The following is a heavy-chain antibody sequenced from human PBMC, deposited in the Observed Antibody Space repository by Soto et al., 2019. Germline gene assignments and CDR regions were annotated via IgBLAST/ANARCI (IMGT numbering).Heavy chain of an antibody. V-gene: IGHV3-15*01. D-gene: IGHD4-17*01. Sequence: GGSLRLSCAASEFTFANAWISWVRQAPGKGLEWVGRIKSKADGGTTDYAAPVKGRFTISRDESQNTLYLQMNSLKTEDTAVYYCTSLYYGHWGQGTLVTSPQ. CDR3: TSLYYGH. J-gene: IGHJ4*02. CDR1: EFTFANAW. CDR2: IKSKADGGTT.